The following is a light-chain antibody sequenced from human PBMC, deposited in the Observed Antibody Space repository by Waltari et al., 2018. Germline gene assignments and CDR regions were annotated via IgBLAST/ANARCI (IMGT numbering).Light chain of an antibody. CDR1: NIGTKR. J-gene: IGLJ1*01. CDR2: YDS. CDR3: QVWDANNEPGL. Sequence: SYVLTQPPSAPVAPGDTPRITCGGNNIGTKRVHWYRQKPGQAPVVVISYDSDRPSGIPERFSGSNSGDTATLTISRVEAGDEADYYCQVWDANNEPGLFGTGTEVTV. V-gene: IGLV3-21*01.